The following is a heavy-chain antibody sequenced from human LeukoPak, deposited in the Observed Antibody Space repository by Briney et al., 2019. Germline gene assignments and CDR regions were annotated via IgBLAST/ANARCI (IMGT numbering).Heavy chain of an antibody. V-gene: IGHV1-18*01. D-gene: IGHD3-3*01. J-gene: IGHJ4*02. Sequence: ASVKVSCKASGYTFTSYGISWVRQAPGRGLEWMGWISAYNGNTNYAQKLQGRVTMTTDTSTSTAYMELRSLRSDDTAVYYCARVALTIFGVAHFDYWGQGTLVTVSS. CDR3: ARVALTIFGVAHFDY. CDR2: ISAYNGNT. CDR1: GYTFTSYG.